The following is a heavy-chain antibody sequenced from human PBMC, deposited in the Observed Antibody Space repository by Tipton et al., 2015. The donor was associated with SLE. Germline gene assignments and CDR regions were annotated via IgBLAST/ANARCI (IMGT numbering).Heavy chain of an antibody. V-gene: IGHV4-61*09. Sequence: TLSLTCTVSGGSISSGSYYWSWIRQPAGKGLEWIGHIYATGITNYNPSLKSRVTISVDTSKNQFSLKLNSVTAADTALYYCARLVGGRAARPGYFDYWGQGTLVTVSS. CDR1: GGSISSGSYY. J-gene: IGHJ4*02. CDR2: IYATGIT. CDR3: ARLVGGRAARPGYFDY. D-gene: IGHD6-6*01.